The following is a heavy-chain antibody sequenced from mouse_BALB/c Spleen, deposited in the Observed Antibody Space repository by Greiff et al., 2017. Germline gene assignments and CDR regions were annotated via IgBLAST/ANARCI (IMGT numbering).Heavy chain of an antibody. D-gene: IGHD2-4*01. V-gene: IGHV1-69*02. CDR2: IDPSDSYT. Sequence: QVQLQQPGAELVKPGASVKLSCKASGYTFTSYWMHWVKQRPGQGLEWIGEIDPSDSYTNYNQKFKGKATLTVDKSSSTAYMQLSSLTSEDSAVYYCARSGRLRRGGDYWGQGTTLTVSS. CDR1: GYTFTSYW. J-gene: IGHJ2*01. CDR3: ARSGRLRRGGDY.